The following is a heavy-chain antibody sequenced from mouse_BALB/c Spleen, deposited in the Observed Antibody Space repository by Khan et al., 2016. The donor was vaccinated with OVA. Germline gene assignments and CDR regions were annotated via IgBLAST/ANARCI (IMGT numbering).Heavy chain of an antibody. CDR2: INPKNGGT. V-gene: IGHV1-18*01. Sequence: EVQLQQSGPELVKPGASVKISCKTSGYTFPEYTVHWVKQSLGKSLDWIGVINPKNGGTAYNQKFKGKATLTVDKSSSTAYMEFRSLTSDDSAVEYCARDAGRYWGQGTSVTVAS. D-gene: IGHD3-3*01. J-gene: IGHJ4*01. CDR3: ARDAGRY. CDR1: GYTFPEYT.